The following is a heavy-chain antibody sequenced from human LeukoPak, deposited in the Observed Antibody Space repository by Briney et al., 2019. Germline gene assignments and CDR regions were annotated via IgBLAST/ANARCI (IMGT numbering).Heavy chain of an antibody. CDR2: IHYSGTT. D-gene: IGHD3-10*01. Sequence: SETLSLTCTVSGGSINSGGYYWSWIRQHPGKGLEWIANIHYSGTTYHSPSLKSRVTISVDTSKNQFSLKLSSVTAADTAVYYCARDVDYYGSGSYHYFDPWGQGTLVTVSS. CDR1: GGSINSGGYY. J-gene: IGHJ5*02. CDR3: ARDVDYYGSGSYHYFDP. V-gene: IGHV4-31*03.